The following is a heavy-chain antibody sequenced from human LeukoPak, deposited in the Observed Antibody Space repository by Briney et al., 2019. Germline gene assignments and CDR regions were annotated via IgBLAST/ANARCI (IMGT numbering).Heavy chain of an antibody. D-gene: IGHD3-3*01. CDR1: GYTFTRYY. CDR2: IDPNSGGT. J-gene: IGHJ4*02. Sequence: ASVKVSYKPSGYTFTRYYMHWVGQAPGQGLEGMGWIDPNSGGTNYAQKFQGRVTMTRDTSISTAYMELSRLRSDDTAVYYCARVEPYYDFWSGYYLLDYWGQGTLVTVSS. V-gene: IGHV1-2*02. CDR3: ARVEPYYDFWSGYYLLDY.